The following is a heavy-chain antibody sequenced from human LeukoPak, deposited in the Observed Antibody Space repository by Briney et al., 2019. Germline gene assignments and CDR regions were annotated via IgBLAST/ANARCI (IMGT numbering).Heavy chain of an antibody. CDR1: GYTFTGYY. CDR3: ASQLVAYNWFDP. J-gene: IGHJ5*02. V-gene: IGHV1-2*02. D-gene: IGHD6-13*01. Sequence: ASVKVSCKASGYTFTGYYMHWVRQAPGQGLEWMGWINPNSGGTNYAQKFQGRVTMTRDTSIGTAYMELSRLRSDDTAVYYCASQLVAYNWFDPWGRGTLVTVSS. CDR2: INPNSGGT.